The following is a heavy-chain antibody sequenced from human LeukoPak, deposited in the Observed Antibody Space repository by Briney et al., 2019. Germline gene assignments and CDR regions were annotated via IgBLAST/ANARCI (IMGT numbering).Heavy chain of an antibody. CDR1: GGSISSSSYY. D-gene: IGHD1-26*01. CDR3: ARLNRLQWELLYAFDI. CDR2: IYYSGSA. Sequence: SETLSLTCTVSGGSISSSSYYWGWIRQPPGKGLEWIGTIYYSGSAYYNPSPKSRLTISVDKSKNQFSLKLSSVTAADTAVYYCARLNRLQWELLYAFDIWGQGTMVTVSS. J-gene: IGHJ3*02. V-gene: IGHV4-39*01.